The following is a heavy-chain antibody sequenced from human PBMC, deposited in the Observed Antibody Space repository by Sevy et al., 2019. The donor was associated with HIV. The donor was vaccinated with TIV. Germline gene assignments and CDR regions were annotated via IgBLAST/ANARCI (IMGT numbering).Heavy chain of an antibody. CDR3: ARVPSTGRYGMDV. D-gene: IGHD3-10*01. V-gene: IGHV3-48*01. CDR2: ISSSSSTI. Sequence: GGSLRLSCAASGFTFSSYSMNWVRQAPGKGLEWVSYISSSSSTIYYADSVKGRLTISRDNAKNSLYLQMSSLRADDTALYYCARVPSTGRYGMDVWCQGTTVTVSS. J-gene: IGHJ6*02. CDR1: GFTFSSYS.